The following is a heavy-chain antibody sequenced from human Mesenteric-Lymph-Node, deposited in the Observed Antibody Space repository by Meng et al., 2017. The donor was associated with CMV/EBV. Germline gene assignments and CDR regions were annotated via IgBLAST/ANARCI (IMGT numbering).Heavy chain of an antibody. Sequence: ASVKVSCKASGYTFTSYGISWVRQAPGQGLEWMGWINPNSGGTNYAQKFQGRVTMTRDTSISTAYMELSRLRSDDTAVYYCARTYCSSTSCRDYWGQGTLVTVSS. CDR2: INPNSGGT. V-gene: IGHV1-2*02. J-gene: IGHJ4*02. CDR3: ARTYCSSTSCRDY. D-gene: IGHD2-2*01. CDR1: GYTFTSYG.